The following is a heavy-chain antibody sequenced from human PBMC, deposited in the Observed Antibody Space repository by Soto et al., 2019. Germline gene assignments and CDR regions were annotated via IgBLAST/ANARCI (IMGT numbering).Heavy chain of an antibody. CDR3: ARDRSIAARGRYNWFDP. CDR2: ISSSSSTI. CDR1: GFTFSSYS. Sequence: GGSLRLSCAASGFTFSSYSMNCVRQAPGKGLEWVSYISSSSSTIYYADSVKGRFTISRDNAKNSLYLQMNSLRAEDTAVYYCARDRSIAARGRYNWFDPWGQGTLVTVS. J-gene: IGHJ5*02. D-gene: IGHD6-6*01. V-gene: IGHV3-48*01.